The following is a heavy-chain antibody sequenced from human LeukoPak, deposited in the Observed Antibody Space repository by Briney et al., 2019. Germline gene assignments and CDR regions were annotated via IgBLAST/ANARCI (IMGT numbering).Heavy chain of an antibody. CDR3: ARSGYVRFWFDP. Sequence: ASVKISCKASGGTFSSYAISRVRQAPGQGLEWMGGIIPIFGTANYAQKFQGRVTITADESTSTAYMELSSLRSEDTAVYYCARSGYVRFWFDPWGQGTLVTVSS. V-gene: IGHV1-69*13. D-gene: IGHD5-12*01. J-gene: IGHJ5*02. CDR2: IIPIFGTA. CDR1: GGTFSSYA.